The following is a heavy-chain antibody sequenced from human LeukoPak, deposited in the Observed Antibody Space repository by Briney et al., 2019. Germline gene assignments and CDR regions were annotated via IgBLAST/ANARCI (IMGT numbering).Heavy chain of an antibody. CDR3: ARRGPYYYGSGSHDWFDP. V-gene: IGHV4-34*01. D-gene: IGHD3-10*01. CDR1: GGSFGGYY. CDR2: ITQSGTT. J-gene: IGHJ5*02. Sequence: SETLSLTCAVYGGSFGGYYWSWIRQPPGKGLEGIGEITQSGTTNNNPSLKRRVTISVDTSKNQFSLNLSPLTAADTAVYYCARRGPYYYGSGSHDWFDPWGQGTLVTVSS.